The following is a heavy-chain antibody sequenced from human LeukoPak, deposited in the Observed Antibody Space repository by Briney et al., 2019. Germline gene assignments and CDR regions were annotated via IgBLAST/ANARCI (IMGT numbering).Heavy chain of an antibody. CDR2: IYYSGST. CDR1: GGSISSYY. Sequence: PSETLSLTCTVSGGSISSYYWSWIRQPPGKGLEWIGYIYYSGSTNYNPSLKSRVAISVDTSKNQFSLKLSSVTAADTAVYYCARMPFRNYYDSSGYYRLSDWFDPWGQGTLVTVSS. J-gene: IGHJ5*02. D-gene: IGHD3-22*01. V-gene: IGHV4-59*08. CDR3: ARMPFRNYYDSSGYYRLSDWFDP.